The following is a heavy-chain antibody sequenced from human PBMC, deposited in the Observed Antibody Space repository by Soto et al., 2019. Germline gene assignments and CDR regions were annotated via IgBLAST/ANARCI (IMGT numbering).Heavy chain of an antibody. V-gene: IGHV1-18*01. D-gene: IGHD6-19*01. CDR1: DYPFTSYG. CDR2: VSGYSGDT. CDR3: ARDNRARSSGWYNY. J-gene: IGHJ4*02. Sequence: QIQLVQSGTEVKKPGASVKVSCKPSDYPFTSYGISWVRQAPGQGLEWMGWVSGYSGDTNYAQNFQGRVTLTTDTSTSTAYMELRSLRSDDTAMYYCARDNRARSSGWYNYWGQGTLVIVSS.